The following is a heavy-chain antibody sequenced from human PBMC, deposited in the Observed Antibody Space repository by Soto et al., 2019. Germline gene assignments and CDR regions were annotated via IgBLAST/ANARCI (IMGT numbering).Heavy chain of an antibody. CDR3: AVGSGGSCYSLDFCS. Sequence: ASVKVSCKASGYTFTSYGISWVRQAPGQGLEWMGWISAYNGNTNYAQKLQGRVTMTTDTSTSTAYMELRSLRSDDTAVYYCAVGSGGSCYSLDFCSWGQGTLVTVSS. D-gene: IGHD2-15*01. CDR2: ISAYNGNT. CDR1: GYTFTSYG. V-gene: IGHV1-18*01. J-gene: IGHJ5*02.